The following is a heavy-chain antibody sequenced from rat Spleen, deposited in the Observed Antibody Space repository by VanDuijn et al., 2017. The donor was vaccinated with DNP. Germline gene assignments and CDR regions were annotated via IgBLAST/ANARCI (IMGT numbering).Heavy chain of an antibody. CDR1: GFTISDYN. Sequence: EVQLVESGGGLVQPGRSLKLSCAASGFTISDYNMAWVRQAPKKGLEWVATIIYDGSMTYYRDSVKGRFTISRDNAKSTLYLQMDSLRSEDTATYYCATGVYGGYEDWFAYWGQGTLVTVSS. CDR2: IIYDGSMT. CDR3: ATGVYGGYEDWFAY. J-gene: IGHJ3*01. D-gene: IGHD1-11*01. V-gene: IGHV5S10*01.